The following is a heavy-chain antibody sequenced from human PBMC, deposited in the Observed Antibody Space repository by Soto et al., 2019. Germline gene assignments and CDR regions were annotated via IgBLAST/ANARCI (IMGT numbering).Heavy chain of an antibody. J-gene: IGHJ6*02. CDR1: GFTFSSYG. CDR3: AKDSNVDCSSTSCYYYYGIDV. D-gene: IGHD2-2*01. V-gene: IGHV3-30*18. CDR2: ISYDGSNK. Sequence: PGGSLRLSCAASGFTFSSYGIHWVRQAPGKGLEWVAVISYDGSNKYYADSVKGRFTISRDNSKNTLYLQMNSLRAEDTAVYYCAKDSNVDCSSTSCYYYYGIDVWGQGTTVTVSS.